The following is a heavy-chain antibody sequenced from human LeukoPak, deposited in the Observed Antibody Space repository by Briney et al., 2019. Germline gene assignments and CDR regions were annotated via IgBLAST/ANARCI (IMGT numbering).Heavy chain of an antibody. CDR3: ARDGGYSYGYDY. CDR2: IYYSGST. V-gene: IGHV4-61*01. J-gene: IGHJ4*02. D-gene: IGHD5-18*01. CDR1: GGSVSSGSYY. Sequence: KTSETLSLTCPASGGSVSSGSYYWSWIRQPPGKGLEWIGYIYYSGSTNYNPSLKRRVTISVDTSKNQFSLKLSSVTAADTAVYYCARDGGYSYGYDYWGQGTLVTVSS.